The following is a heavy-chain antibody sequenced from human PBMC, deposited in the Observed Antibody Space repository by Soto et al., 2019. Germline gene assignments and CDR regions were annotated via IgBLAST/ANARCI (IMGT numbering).Heavy chain of an antibody. CDR2: IYYTGNT. Sequence: QVQLKESGPGLVKPSQTLSLTRSVSGGSIGSGDYYWSWVRQSPGKGLGWIGYIYYTGNTYYNPSLGSRVTFSVDTSQNQLSLRLSDVTVADTAVYYCARDSRRRADSGTRPLYYFDYWGQGTLVTVSS. J-gene: IGHJ4*02. CDR1: GGSIGSGDYY. CDR3: ARDSRRRADSGTRPLYYFDY. V-gene: IGHV4-30-4*01. D-gene: IGHD1-26*01.